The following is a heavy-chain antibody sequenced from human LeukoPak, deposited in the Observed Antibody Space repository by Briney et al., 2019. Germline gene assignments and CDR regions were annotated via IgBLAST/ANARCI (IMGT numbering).Heavy chain of an antibody. D-gene: IGHD6-19*01. V-gene: IGHV3-48*04. CDR2: ISSSSSTI. J-gene: IGHJ4*02. Sequence: GGSLRLSCAASGFTFSSYSMNWVRQAPGKGLEWVSYISSSSSTIYYADSVKGRFTISRDNAKNSLYLQMNSLRAEDTAVYYCARDRPYSSGPPSVFDYWGQGTLVTVSS. CDR3: ARDRPYSSGPPSVFDY. CDR1: GFTFSSYS.